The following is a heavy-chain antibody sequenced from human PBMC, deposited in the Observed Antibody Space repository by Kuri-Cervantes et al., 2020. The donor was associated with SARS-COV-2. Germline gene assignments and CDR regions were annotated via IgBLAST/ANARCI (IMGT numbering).Heavy chain of an antibody. Sequence: SVKASCKASGGTFSSYAISWVRQAPGQGLEWMGGIIPIFGAANYAQKFQGRVTITTDESTSTAYMELSSLRSEDTAVYYCARDHSGSNEGYYFDYWGQGTLVTVSS. CDR2: IIPIFGAA. CDR1: GGTFSSYA. D-gene: IGHD1-26*01. CDR3: ARDHSGSNEGYYFDY. V-gene: IGHV1-69*05. J-gene: IGHJ4*02.